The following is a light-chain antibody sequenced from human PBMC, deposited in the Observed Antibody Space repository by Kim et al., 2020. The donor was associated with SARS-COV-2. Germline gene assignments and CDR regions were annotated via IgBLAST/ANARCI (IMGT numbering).Light chain of an antibody. CDR3: TSYTSTITWV. CDR2: GVS. V-gene: IGLV2-14*01. CDR1: SSDVGGFNY. J-gene: IGLJ3*02. Sequence: QSVLTQPASVSGSPGQSITISCTGTSSDVGGFNYVSWYQQHPGKAPKLMIYGVSKRPSGVSNRFSGSKSGNTASLTISGLQAEDEADYYCTSYTSTITWVFGGGTQLTVL.